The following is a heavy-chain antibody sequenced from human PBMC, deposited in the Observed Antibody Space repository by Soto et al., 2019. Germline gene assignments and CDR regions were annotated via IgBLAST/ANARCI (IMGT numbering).Heavy chain of an antibody. CDR2: INHSGST. CDR1: GGSFSGYY. CDR3: ARGLGRSRGWYVKPRPFPDY. V-gene: IGHV4-34*01. Sequence: QVQLQQWGAGLLKPSETLSLTCAVYGGSFSGYYWSWIRQPPGKGLEWIGEINHSGSTNYNPSLKGRGTISVDTSKNQFSLKLSSVTAADTAVYYCARGLGRSRGWYVKPRPFPDYWGQGTLVTVSS. D-gene: IGHD6-19*01. J-gene: IGHJ4*02.